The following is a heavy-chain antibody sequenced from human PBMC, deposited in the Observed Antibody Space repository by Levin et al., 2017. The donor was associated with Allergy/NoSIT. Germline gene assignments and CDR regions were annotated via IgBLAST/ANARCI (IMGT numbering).Heavy chain of an antibody. J-gene: IGHJ4*02. V-gene: IGHV1-69*06. D-gene: IGHD6-13*01. CDR3: ASQIAAAGTGASFDT. Sequence: KISCKTSGGTFSTYTINWVRQAPGQGLEWMGGIIPIFGSPNYAQKFQGRVTITADKSTSTAYMEVSSLRSEDTAVYYCASQIAAAGTGASFDTWGQGTLVTGAS. CDR2: IIPIFGSP. CDR1: GGTFSTYT.